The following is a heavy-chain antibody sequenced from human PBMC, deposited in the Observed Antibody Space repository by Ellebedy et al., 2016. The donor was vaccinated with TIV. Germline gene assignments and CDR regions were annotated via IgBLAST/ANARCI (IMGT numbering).Heavy chain of an antibody. CDR1: GFTFSSYA. J-gene: IGHJ4*02. V-gene: IGHV3-23*01. Sequence: GESLKISCAASGFTFSSYAVSWVRQAPGKGLEWVSGVSDSGGSTYYADSVKGRFTISRDNSKNTLYLQMNSLRAEDTAVYYCAKSPYWGQGTLVTVSS. CDR2: VSDSGGST. CDR3: AKSPY.